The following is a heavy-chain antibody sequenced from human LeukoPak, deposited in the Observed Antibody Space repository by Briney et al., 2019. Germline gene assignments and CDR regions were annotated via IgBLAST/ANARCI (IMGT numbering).Heavy chain of an antibody. Sequence: GGSLRLSCAASGFTFSSYGMSWVRQAPGKGLEWVANIKEDGSDKNYVESLKGRFTISRDNAKNSLYLQMDSLRAEDTAVYYCARDAGYGYDRFDYWGQGTQVTVSS. J-gene: IGHJ4*02. CDR3: ARDAGYGYDRFDY. CDR1: GFTFSSYG. D-gene: IGHD5-18*01. CDR2: IKEDGSDK. V-gene: IGHV3-7*01.